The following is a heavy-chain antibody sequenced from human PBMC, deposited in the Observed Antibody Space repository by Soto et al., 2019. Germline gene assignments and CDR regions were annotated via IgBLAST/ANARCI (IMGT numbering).Heavy chain of an antibody. Sequence: GESLKISCKGSGYSFTSYWIGWVRQMPGKGLEWMGIIYPGDSDTRYSPSFQGQVTISADKSISTAYLQWSSLKASGTAMYYCARTSAAGKYYYGTDVWGQGTTVTVSS. CDR3: ARTSAAGKYYYGTDV. CDR1: GYSFTSYW. J-gene: IGHJ6*02. D-gene: IGHD6-13*01. CDR2: IYPGDSDT. V-gene: IGHV5-51*01.